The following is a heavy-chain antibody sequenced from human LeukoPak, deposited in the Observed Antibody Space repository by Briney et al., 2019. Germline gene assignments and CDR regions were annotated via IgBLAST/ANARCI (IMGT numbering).Heavy chain of an antibody. J-gene: IGHJ4*02. CDR2: IYASGGA. CDR3: VRRHDY. Sequence: PGGSLRLSCAASGFTFSSYSMIWVRQAPGQGLEWISIIYASGGAFHSESVRGRFSAFRDTSKNAIFLQMNNLRADDTAMYYCVRRHDYWGQGTLVTVSS. V-gene: IGHV3-53*01. CDR1: GFTFSSYS.